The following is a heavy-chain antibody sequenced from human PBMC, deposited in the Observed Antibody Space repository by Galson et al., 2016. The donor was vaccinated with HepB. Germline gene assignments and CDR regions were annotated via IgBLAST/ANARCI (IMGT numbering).Heavy chain of an antibody. J-gene: IGHJ2*01. D-gene: IGHD6-13*01. Sequence: SETLSLTCTVSGGSISTSSYNWNWIRQPPGKGLEWIGNIYYSGSSYYNPSLKNRLHISVDTSKNQLSLKLSSVTAADTAVYYCARGDSSWGYWYFDLWGRGTLVTVSS. CDR1: GGSISTSSYN. V-gene: IGHV4-39*07. CDR3: ARGDSSWGYWYFDL. CDR2: IYYSGSS.